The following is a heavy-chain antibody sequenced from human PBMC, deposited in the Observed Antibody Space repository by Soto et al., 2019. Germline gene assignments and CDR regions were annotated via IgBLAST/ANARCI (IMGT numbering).Heavy chain of an antibody. CDR3: AKDERGVYGSYMDV. Sequence: PGIYLRLSFAASGFTFSSYGMHWVRQAPGKGLERVAGIAYDGSNKYYADSVKGRFTISRDNSKNTLYLQMNSLRAEDTAVYYCAKDERGVYGSYMDVWGKGTTVTVSS. D-gene: IGHD3-10*01. CDR1: GFTFSSYG. J-gene: IGHJ6*03. CDR2: IAYDGSNK. V-gene: IGHV3-30*18.